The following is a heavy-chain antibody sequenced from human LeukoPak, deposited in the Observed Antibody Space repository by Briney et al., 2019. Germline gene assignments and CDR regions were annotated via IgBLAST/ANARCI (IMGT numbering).Heavy chain of an antibody. CDR3: ARDIRGSGNYGWFDP. CDR2: ISDSGGST. Sequence: GGSLRLSCVTSGFTFSGYAMSWVRQAPGKGLEWVASISDSGGSTYYVDSVRGRFTISRDNSKNTLYLQMNGLRAEDTAIYSCARDIRGSGNYGWFDPWGQGTLVTVSS. D-gene: IGHD3-10*01. CDR1: GFTFSGYA. J-gene: IGHJ5*02. V-gene: IGHV3-23*01.